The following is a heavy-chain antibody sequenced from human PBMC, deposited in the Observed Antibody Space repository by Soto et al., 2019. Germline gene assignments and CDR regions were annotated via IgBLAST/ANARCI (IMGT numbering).Heavy chain of an antibody. CDR3: ARHRDEGGSYYTVLYYFDY. D-gene: IGHD1-26*01. CDR1: GGSISSYY. CDR2: IYYSGST. J-gene: IGHJ4*02. Sequence: SETLSLTCTVSGGSISSYYWSWIRQPPGKGLEWIGYIYYSGSTNYNPSLKSRVTISVDTSKNQFSLKLSSVTAADTAVYYCARHRDEGGSYYTVLYYFDYWGQGTLVTVSS. V-gene: IGHV4-59*08.